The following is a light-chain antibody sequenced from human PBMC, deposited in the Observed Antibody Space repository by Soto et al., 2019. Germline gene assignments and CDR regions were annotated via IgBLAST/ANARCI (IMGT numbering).Light chain of an antibody. CDR2: DVS. J-gene: IGKJ2*02. V-gene: IGKV1-33*01. Sequence: DIRMTNSPSSLFAFLGERVTITCQASQDIRNRLNWYHQRPGKAPKLLIYDVSNLEKGVPSRFSGSGSGTDFTLTISSLQPEDFATYYCQHYDNLLRCTFGQGTKLEIK. CDR3: QHYDNLLRCT. CDR1: QDIRNR.